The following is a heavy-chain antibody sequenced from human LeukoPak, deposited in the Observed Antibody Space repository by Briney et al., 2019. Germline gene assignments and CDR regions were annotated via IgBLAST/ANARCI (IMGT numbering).Heavy chain of an antibody. D-gene: IGHD3-22*01. CDR1: GFTFSSYE. V-gene: IGHV3-48*03. CDR3: ARGGRDPTYYYDSSGYYLFDY. CDR2: ISSSGSTI. Sequence: GGSLRLSCAGSGFTFSSYEMNWVRQAPGKGLEWVSYISSSGSTIYYADSVKGRFTISRDNAKNSLYLQMNSLRAEDTAVYYCARGGRDPTYYYDSSGYYLFDYWGQGTLVTVSS. J-gene: IGHJ4*02.